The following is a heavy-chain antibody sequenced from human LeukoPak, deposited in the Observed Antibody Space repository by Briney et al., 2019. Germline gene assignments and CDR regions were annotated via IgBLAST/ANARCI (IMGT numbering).Heavy chain of an antibody. J-gene: IGHJ5*02. Sequence: SETLSLTCTVSGGSVSSSSYYWGWIRPPLGEGLGWIGCVYFSGTTYYNPSLKSRVTISVDTSKNQLSLKLNSVTAADTAVYYCARHEVGYCSSPSCYGGNWLDPWGQGTLVTVSS. D-gene: IGHD2-2*01. CDR3: ARHEVGYCSSPSCYGGNWLDP. CDR1: GGSVSSSSYY. V-gene: IGHV4-39*01. CDR2: VYFSGTT.